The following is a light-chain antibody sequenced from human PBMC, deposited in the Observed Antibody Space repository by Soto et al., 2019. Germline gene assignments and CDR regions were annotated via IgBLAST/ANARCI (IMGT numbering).Light chain of an antibody. CDR3: QQYGSSPLT. J-gene: IGKJ4*01. CDR1: QSVSSSY. CDR2: GAS. Sequence: EIVLTQSPGTLSLSPGERATLSCRASQSVSSSYLAWYQQKPGQAPRLLISGASRRTTGIPDRFSGSGSGTDFTLTISRLEPDDSAIYYCQQYGSSPLTFGGGTKVEIK. V-gene: IGKV3-20*01.